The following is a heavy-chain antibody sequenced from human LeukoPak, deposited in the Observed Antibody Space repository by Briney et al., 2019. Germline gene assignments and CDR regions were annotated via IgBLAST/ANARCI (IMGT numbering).Heavy chain of an antibody. Sequence: ASVKVSCKASGYSFTNYNINWVRQAGGQGLECLGEMNPDSGDTAYGQKFRGRVTLTRNTSMMTAYMEIHNLRSEDTAVYYCARGRLGGFDSWGQGTLVTVSS. CDR2: MNPDSGDT. J-gene: IGHJ4*02. CDR3: ARGRLGGFDS. D-gene: IGHD6-25*01. V-gene: IGHV1-8*01. CDR1: GYSFTNYN.